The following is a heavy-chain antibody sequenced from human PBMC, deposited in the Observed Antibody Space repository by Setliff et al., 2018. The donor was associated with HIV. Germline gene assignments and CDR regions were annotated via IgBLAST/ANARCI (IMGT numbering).Heavy chain of an antibody. CDR1: GYPIIEAYY. J-gene: IGHJ4*02. D-gene: IGHD3-22*01. CDR3: ARGGGYDRSGYYPFDY. V-gene: IGHV4-38-2*01. Sequence: SETLSLTCAVSGYPIIEAYYWLWIRQSPTKGLEYIGIIFRGVTTYYNPSLKSRVTMSVDTSKNQFSLKLSSVTAADTAVYYCARGGGYDRSGYYPFDYWGQGTPVTVSS. CDR2: IFRGVTT.